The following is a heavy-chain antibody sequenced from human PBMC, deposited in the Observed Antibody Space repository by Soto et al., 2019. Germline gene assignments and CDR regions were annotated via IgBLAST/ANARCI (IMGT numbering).Heavy chain of an antibody. D-gene: IGHD4-17*01. J-gene: IGHJ6*02. V-gene: IGHV3-11*01. CDR2: ISSSGSTI. CDR3: ARDPYGGLRYYYYGMDV. Sequence: GGSLRLSCAASGFTFSDYYMSWIRQAPGKGLEWVSYISSSGSTIYYADSVEGRFTISRDNAKNSLYLQMNSLRAEDTAVYYCARDPYGGLRYYYYGMDVWGQGTTVTVSS. CDR1: GFTFSDYY.